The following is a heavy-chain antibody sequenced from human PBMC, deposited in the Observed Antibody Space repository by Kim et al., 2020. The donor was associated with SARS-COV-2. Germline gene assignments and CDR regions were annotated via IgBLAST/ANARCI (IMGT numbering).Heavy chain of an antibody. D-gene: IGHD2-2*01. Sequence: GGSLRLSCAVSGIPFANAWMNWVRQTPGKGLEWIGRIKSKTDGGTADYAAPVKGRFTISRDDSKNTLFLLMSSLKTEDSGVYYCTTVSMRWGKGTLVIVS. CDR3: TTVSMR. CDR2: IKSKTDGGTA. V-gene: IGHV3-15*01. J-gene: IGHJ4*02. CDR1: GIPFANAW.